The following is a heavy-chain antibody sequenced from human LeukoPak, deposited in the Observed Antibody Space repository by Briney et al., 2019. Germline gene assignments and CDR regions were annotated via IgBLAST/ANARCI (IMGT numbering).Heavy chain of an antibody. CDR2: IYYSGST. CDR3: VRCGSYCLDY. V-gene: IGHV4-31*03. J-gene: IGHJ4*02. Sequence: SQTLSLTFTVSGGSISSGGYYWSWIRQQPGKGLEWIGYIYYSGSTYYNPSLKSRVTISVDKSKNQLSLNLNSVTAADTAVYYCVRCGSYCLDYWGQGTLVTVSS. D-gene: IGHD1-26*01. CDR1: GGSISSGGYY.